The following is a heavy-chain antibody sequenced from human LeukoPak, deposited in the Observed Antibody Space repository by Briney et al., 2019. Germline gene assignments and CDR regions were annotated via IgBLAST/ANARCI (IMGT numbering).Heavy chain of an antibody. CDR1: GFTFSSCS. D-gene: IGHD1-20*01. J-gene: IGHJ4*02. CDR2: ISSGSSII. V-gene: IGHV3-48*02. Sequence: GGSLRLSCAASGFTFSSCSMNWVRQAPGKGLEWVSYISSGSSIIYYADSVKGRFTISRDNAKNSLYLQMNSLRDEGTAVYYCAREGNWNDVYFDYWGQGTLVTVSS. CDR3: AREGNWNDVYFDY.